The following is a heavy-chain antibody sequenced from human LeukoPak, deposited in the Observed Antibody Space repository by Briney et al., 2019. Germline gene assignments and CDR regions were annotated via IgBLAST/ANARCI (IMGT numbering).Heavy chain of an antibody. D-gene: IGHD3-3*01. V-gene: IGHV4-30-2*01. CDR1: GGSISSGGYY. CDR3: ARDRAIFGVAKGYYYYYYMDV. J-gene: IGHJ6*03. Sequence: PSETLSLTCTVSGGSISSGGYYWSWIRQPPGKGLEWIGYIYHSGSTYYNPSLKSRVTISVDTSKNQFSLKLSSVTAADTAVYYCARDRAIFGVAKGYYYYYYMDVWGKGTMVTVSS. CDR2: IYHSGST.